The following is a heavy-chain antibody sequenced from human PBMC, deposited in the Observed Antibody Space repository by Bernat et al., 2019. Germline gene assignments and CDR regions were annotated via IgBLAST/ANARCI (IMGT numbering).Heavy chain of an antibody. J-gene: IGHJ6*02. CDR3: ARGPCGGDCYSEYYYYGMDV. V-gene: IGHV3-30*03. Sequence: QVQLVESGGGVVQPGRSLRLSCAASGFTFSSYGMHWVRQAPGKGLEWVAVISYDGSNKYYADSVKGRFTISRDNSKNTLYLQMNSLRAEDTAVYYCARGPCGGDCYSEYYYYGMDVWGQGTTVTVSS. CDR2: ISYDGSNK. CDR1: GFTFSSYG. D-gene: IGHD2-21*02.